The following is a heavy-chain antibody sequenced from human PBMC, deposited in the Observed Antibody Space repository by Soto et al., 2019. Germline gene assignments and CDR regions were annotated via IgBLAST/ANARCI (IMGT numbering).Heavy chain of an antibody. CDR3: AKDQASGQGSFDS. J-gene: IGHJ4*02. CDR1: GFTFDDYA. V-gene: IGHV3-9*01. CDR2: ISWNGDAT. Sequence: EVQLVESGGGLVEPGRSLRISCAASGFTFDDYAMHWVRQGPGKGLQWVSGISWNGDATGYADSVKGRFTISRDNAKNSLYLQMNSLRAEDTALYYCAKDQASGQGSFDSWGQGTLVTVSS.